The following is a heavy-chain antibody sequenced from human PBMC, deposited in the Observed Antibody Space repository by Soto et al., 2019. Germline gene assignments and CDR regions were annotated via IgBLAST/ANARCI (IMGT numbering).Heavy chain of an antibody. V-gene: IGHV3-23*01. J-gene: IGHJ4*02. CDR2: VSVSGGTT. CDR1: GFTFRNYA. D-gene: IGHD3-22*01. Sequence: PGGSLRLSCAASGFTFRNYAMNWVRQAPGKGLEWVSGVSVSGGTTYYADSVKGRFTVSRDNSKITVYLQMNSLRADDTAVYFCAKGMYYYDSSGYRLFDYWGQGTRGTVSP. CDR3: AKGMYYYDSSGYRLFDY.